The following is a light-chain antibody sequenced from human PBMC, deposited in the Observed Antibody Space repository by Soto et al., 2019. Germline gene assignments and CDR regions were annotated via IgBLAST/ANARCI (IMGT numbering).Light chain of an antibody. CDR3: CSLTTSHTYV. Sequence: QSALTQPASVSGSPGQSITISCTGTSRDIGHYDYVSWYHQHPGKAPKLMIYHVTYRPSGVSNRYSGSKSGNSASLTISGLQADDEADYYCCSLTTSHTYVFGSGTKLTVL. V-gene: IGLV2-14*03. CDR1: SRDIGHYDY. CDR2: HVT. J-gene: IGLJ1*01.